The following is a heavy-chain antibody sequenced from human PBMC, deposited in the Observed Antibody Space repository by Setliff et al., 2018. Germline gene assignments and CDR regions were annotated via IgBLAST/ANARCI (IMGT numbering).Heavy chain of an antibody. CDR3: ARWATVTTENAFDI. CDR2: IIPILGIA. CDR1: GGTFSSYT. Sequence: SVKVSCKASGGTFSSYTISWVRQAPGQGLEWMGRIIPILGIANYAQKFQGRVAITADKSTSTAYMELSSLRSEDTAVYYCARWATVTTENAFDIWGQGTMVTVSS. V-gene: IGHV1-69*02. J-gene: IGHJ3*02. D-gene: IGHD4-17*01.